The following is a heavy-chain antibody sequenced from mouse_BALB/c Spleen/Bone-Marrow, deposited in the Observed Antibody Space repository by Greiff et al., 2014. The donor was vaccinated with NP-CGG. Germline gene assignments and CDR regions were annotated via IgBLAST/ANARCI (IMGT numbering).Heavy chain of an antibody. J-gene: IGHJ3*01. CDR3: ARGSTTAALAY. Sequence: VQVVESGPGLVAPSQSLSITCTVSGFSFTSYGVHWVRQPPGKGLEWLGVIWAGGSTNYNSALISRLSISKNNSKTQVFLIINSLQTDDAAMYCCARGSTTAALAYWGQGTLVTVSA. D-gene: IGHD1-2*01. CDR2: IWAGGST. CDR1: GFSFTSYG. V-gene: IGHV2-9*02.